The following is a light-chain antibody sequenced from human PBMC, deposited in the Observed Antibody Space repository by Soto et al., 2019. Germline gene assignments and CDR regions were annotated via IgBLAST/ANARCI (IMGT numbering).Light chain of an antibody. CDR1: QSVSSN. Sequence: EIVMTHSPATLSMSPGERATLSCRASQSVSSNLAWYQQKPGQAPRLLIYGASTRATGIPARFSGSGSGAEFTLTISSLQSEDFAVYYCQQYNNWPPVTFGQGTKVDIK. J-gene: IGKJ2*01. V-gene: IGKV3-15*01. CDR2: GAS. CDR3: QQYNNWPPVT.